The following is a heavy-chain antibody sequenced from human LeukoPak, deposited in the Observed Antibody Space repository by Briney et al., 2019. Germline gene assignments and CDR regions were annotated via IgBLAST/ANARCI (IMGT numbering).Heavy chain of an antibody. CDR1: GFTFSSYW. V-gene: IGHV3-7*01. D-gene: IGHD3-3*01. CDR3: AIDYDFWSGYSWG. CDR2: IKQDGSEK. J-gene: IGHJ4*02. Sequence: GGSLRLSCAASGFTFSSYWMSWVRQAPGKGLEWVANIKQDGSEKYYVDSVKGRFTISRDNAKNSLYPQMNSLRAEDTAVYYCAIDYDFWSGYSWGWGQGTLVTVSS.